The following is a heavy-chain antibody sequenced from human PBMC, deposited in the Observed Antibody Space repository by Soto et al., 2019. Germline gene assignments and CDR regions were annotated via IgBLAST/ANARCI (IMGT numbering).Heavy chain of an antibody. CDR3: TRWNGYGDL. Sequence: GCSLRLSFVVSGFSFSTYGVTLVRQAPGKVLEWVCGVSGGSGVTHYTDSVKGRFTISGDDSKNTVYLQMHSLRGEDTAVYYCTRWNGYGDLWGQGTLVTVSS. V-gene: IGHV3-23*01. CDR2: VSGGSGVT. CDR1: GFSFSTYG. J-gene: IGHJ5*02. D-gene: IGHD1-1*01.